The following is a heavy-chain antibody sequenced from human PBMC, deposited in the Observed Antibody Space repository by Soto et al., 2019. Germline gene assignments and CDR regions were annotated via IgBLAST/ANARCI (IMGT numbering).Heavy chain of an antibody. Sequence: ASVKVSCKASGYTFTSYYMHWVRQAPGQGLEWMGIINPSGGSTSYAQKFQGRVTMTRDTSTSTVYMELSSLRSEDTAVYYCARGDSGYPTGHYYYGMDVWGQGTTVTVSS. CDR1: GYTFTSYY. CDR2: INPSGGST. D-gene: IGHD5-12*01. J-gene: IGHJ6*02. V-gene: IGHV1-46*01. CDR3: ARGDSGYPTGHYYYGMDV.